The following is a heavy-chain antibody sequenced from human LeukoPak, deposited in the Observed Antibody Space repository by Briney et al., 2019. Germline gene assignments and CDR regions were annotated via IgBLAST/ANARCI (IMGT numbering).Heavy chain of an antibody. D-gene: IGHD3-22*01. CDR1: GFTFSSYA. J-gene: IGHJ3*02. V-gene: IGHV3-30*09. CDR2: VSYDGSN. Sequence: AGGSLRLSCEASGFTFSSYAMHWVRQAPGKGLEWVAVVSYDGSNYYADSVKGRFAVSRDNSKNTLYLQMDSLRVEDTAVYYCARGLFLSGYLDAFDIWGQGTVVTVSS. CDR3: ARGLFLSGYLDAFDI.